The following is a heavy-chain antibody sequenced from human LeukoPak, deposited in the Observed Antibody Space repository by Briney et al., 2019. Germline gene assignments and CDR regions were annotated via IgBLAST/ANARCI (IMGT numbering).Heavy chain of an antibody. D-gene: IGHD2-2*01. CDR3: ARSSPHHEYLLQV. V-gene: IGHV4-31*03. CDR1: GGSLSSGGYY. J-gene: IGHJ3*01. CDR2: IHSSGST. Sequence: SQSLSLTCTVAGGSLSSGGYYWNWIRQCPGKGLDWIRYIHSSGSTYQNPPLRSRITISVDTSQTPFSLKFSAVTAADTAVYYCARSSPHHEYLLQVWGQGTVVTVSS.